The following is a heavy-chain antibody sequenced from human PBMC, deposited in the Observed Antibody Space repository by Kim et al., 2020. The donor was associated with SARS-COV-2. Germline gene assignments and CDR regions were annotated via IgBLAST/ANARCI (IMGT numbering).Heavy chain of an antibody. V-gene: IGHV1-18*04. CDR3: ARGLHYYGSGSFTPFSFYY. D-gene: IGHD3-10*01. J-gene: IGHJ6*01. Sequence: ASVKVSCKASGYTFTDYGVSWVRQAPGQGLEWMGRVSANDGNTRYAQKLQGRVTMTTDTSTNTAYMELTSLRANDTAVYYCARGLHYYGSGSFTPFSFYY. CDR1: GYTFTDYG. CDR2: VSANDGNT.